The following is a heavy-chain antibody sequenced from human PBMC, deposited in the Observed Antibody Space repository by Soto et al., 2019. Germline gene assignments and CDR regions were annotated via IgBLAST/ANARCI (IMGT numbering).Heavy chain of an antibody. D-gene: IGHD3-22*01. CDR1: GFTFSSYA. CDR2: ISYDGSNK. CDR3: ANLPYYDSRGYWPTLLEVDY. J-gene: IGHJ4*02. Sequence: GGSLRLSCAASGFTFSSYAMHWVRQAPCTGPEWRPVISYDGSNKYYADSVKGRFNISRDNSKNTLYLQMNSLRAEDTAVYYCANLPYYDSRGYWPTLLEVDYWGQGTLVTVSS. V-gene: IGHV3-30-3*01.